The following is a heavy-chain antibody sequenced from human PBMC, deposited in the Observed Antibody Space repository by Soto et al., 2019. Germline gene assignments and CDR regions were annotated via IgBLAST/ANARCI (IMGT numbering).Heavy chain of an antibody. J-gene: IGHJ4*02. CDR1: GGTFSSYT. CDR3: ARDRRDGYSPYKGG. V-gene: IGHV1-69*08. D-gene: IGHD2-15*01. Sequence: QVQLVQSGAEVKKPGSSVKVSCKASGGTFSSYTISWVRQAPGQGLEWMGRIIPILGIANYAQKFQGRVTITADKPTSTAYMELSSLRSEDTAVYYCARDRRDGYSPYKGGGGQGPLVTVSS. CDR2: IIPILGIA.